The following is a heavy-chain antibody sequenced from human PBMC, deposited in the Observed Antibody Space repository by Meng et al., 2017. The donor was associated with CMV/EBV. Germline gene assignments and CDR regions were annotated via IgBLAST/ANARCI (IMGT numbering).Heavy chain of an antibody. CDR2: IKQDGSEK. J-gene: IGHJ4*02. V-gene: IGHV3-7*01. CDR3: ARDIMYLDY. D-gene: IGHD3-16*01. CDR1: GFTFSNAW. Sequence: GESLKISCAASGFTFSNAWMSWVRQAPGKGLEWVANIKQDGSEKYYVDSVKGRFTISRDNAKNSLYLQMNSLRAEDTAVYYCARDIMYLDYWGQGTLVTVSS.